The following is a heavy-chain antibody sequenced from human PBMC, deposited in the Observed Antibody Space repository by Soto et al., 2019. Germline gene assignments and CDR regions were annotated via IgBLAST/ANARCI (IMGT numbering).Heavy chain of an antibody. CDR2: ISFSRSA. CDR1: GDSITNGDYY. V-gene: IGHV4-30-4*01. D-gene: IGHD6-13*01. Sequence: VQLQESGPGLVKPSQTLSLSCTVSGDSITNGDYYWSWIRQPPGKGLEWIGYISFSRSAYYTPSLKSRVTISSETSKNQFSLKLSSVTAADTAVYYCARVRYSATWYITFDIWGRGILVTVSS. CDR3: ARVRYSATWYITFDI. J-gene: IGHJ3*02.